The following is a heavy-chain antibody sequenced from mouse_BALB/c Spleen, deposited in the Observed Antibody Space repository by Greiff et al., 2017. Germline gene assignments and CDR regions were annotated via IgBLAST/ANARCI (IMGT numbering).Heavy chain of an antibody. V-gene: IGHV1-69*02. J-gene: IGHJ2*01. Sequence: QVQLQQPGAELVRPGASVKLSCKASGYTFTSYWINWVKQRPGQGLEWIGNIYPSDSYTNYNQKFKDKATLTVDKFSSTAYMQLSSPTSEDSAVYYCTSQTTATDYWGQGTTLTVSS. CDR2: IYPSDSYT. CDR1: GYTFTSYW. CDR3: TSQTTATDY. D-gene: IGHD1-2*01.